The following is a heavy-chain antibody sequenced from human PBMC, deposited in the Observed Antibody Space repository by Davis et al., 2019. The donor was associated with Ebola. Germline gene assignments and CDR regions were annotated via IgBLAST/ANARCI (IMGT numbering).Heavy chain of an antibody. V-gene: IGHV3-30*03. Sequence: PGGSLRLSCAASGFTFSSYGMHWVRQAPGKGLEWVAVISYDGSNKYYADSVKGRFTISRDNSKNTLYLHCASESGSYFANYFDYWGQGTLVTVSS. CDR3: Y. CDR2: ISYDGSNK. J-gene: IGHJ4*02. CDR1: GFTFSSYG. D-gene: IGHD1-26*01.